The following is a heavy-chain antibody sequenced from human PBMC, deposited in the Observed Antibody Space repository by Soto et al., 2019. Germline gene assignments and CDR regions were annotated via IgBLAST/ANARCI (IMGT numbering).Heavy chain of an antibody. CDR3: ARVKSYYDSSGYLGY. Sequence: QVQLVQSEAEVKKPGASVKVSCKASGYTFTSYAMHWVRQAPGQRLEWMGWINAGNGNTKYSQKFQGRVTITRDTSASTAYMELSSLRSEDTAVYYCARVKSYYDSSGYLGYWGQGTLVTVSS. D-gene: IGHD3-22*01. CDR2: INAGNGNT. V-gene: IGHV1-3*01. J-gene: IGHJ4*02. CDR1: GYTFTSYA.